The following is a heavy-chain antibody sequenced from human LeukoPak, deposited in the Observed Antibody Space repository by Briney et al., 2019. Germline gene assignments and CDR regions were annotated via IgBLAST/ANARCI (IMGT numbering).Heavy chain of an antibody. CDR2: ISISGDRT. Sequence: GGSLRLSCAASEFTFSNHAMTWVRQAPGKGLEWVSSISISGDRTYYADSVKGRFTISRDNSKNTVYPQMNSLGAEDTAIYYCANEIRPNDYWGQGTLVTVSS. CDR1: EFTFSNHA. J-gene: IGHJ4*02. CDR3: ANEIRPNDY. V-gene: IGHV3-23*01. D-gene: IGHD6-6*01.